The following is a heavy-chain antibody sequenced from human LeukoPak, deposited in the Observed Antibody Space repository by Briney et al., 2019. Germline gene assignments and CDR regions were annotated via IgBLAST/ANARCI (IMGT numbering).Heavy chain of an antibody. V-gene: IGHV4-39*01. D-gene: IGHD3-22*01. CDR3: ARGVYYYDSRGAFDI. CDR1: GGSISSSSYY. J-gene: IGHJ3*02. Sequence: SETLSPTCTVSGGSISSSSYYWGWIRQPPGKGLEGIGSIYYSGSTYYNPSLKSRVTISVDTSKNQFSLKLSSVTAADTAVYYCARGVYYYDSRGAFDIWGQGTMVTVSS. CDR2: IYYSGST.